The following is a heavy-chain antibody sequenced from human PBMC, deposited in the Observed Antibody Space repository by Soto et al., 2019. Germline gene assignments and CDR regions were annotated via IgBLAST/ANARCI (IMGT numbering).Heavy chain of an antibody. Sequence: SETLSLTGAVYGGSFSGYYWSWIRQAPGRWLEWIGEISHRGSTSYNPSLTSRVSISVDTSRNQLSPNVGSVTPRDTGVCCCARANVVLISPTRSRNRWFAPGGQGT. J-gene: IGHJ5*02. CDR2: ISHRGST. CDR1: GGSFSGYY. V-gene: IGHV4-34*01. D-gene: IGHD2-15*01. CDR3: ARANVVLISPTRSRNRWFAP.